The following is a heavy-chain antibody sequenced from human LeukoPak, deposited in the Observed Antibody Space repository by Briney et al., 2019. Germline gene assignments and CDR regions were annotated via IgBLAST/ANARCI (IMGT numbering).Heavy chain of an antibody. J-gene: IGHJ6*02. Sequence: GGSLRLSCAASGFIFSSYSMSWVRQAPGKGLEWVSVITGSGGNTYYADSVKGRFTISKGNSKNTVYLQMSSLRVDDTAVYYCAKAASSSWPSYYYGMDVWGQGTTVTVSS. CDR1: GFIFSSYS. D-gene: IGHD6-13*01. CDR2: ITGSGGNT. CDR3: AKAASSSWPSYYYGMDV. V-gene: IGHV3-23*01.